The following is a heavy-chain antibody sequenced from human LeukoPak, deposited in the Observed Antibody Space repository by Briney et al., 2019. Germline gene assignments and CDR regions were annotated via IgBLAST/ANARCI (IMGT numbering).Heavy chain of an antibody. CDR2: ISGSGGST. V-gene: IGHV3-23*01. J-gene: IGHJ4*02. CDR3: AKSPPRGSSWFIDY. CDR1: GFTFSSYA. D-gene: IGHD6-13*01. Sequence: GGSLRLSCAASGFTFSSYAMSWVRQAPGNGLEWVSAISGSGGSTYYADSVKGRFTISRDNSKNTLYLQMNSLRAEDTAVYYCAKSPPRGSSWFIDYWGQGTLVTVSS.